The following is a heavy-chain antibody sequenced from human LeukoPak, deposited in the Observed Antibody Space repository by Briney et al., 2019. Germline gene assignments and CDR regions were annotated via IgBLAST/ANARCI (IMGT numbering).Heavy chain of an antibody. Sequence: SETLSLTCAVYGGSFSGFYWSWIRQPPGKGLEWIGEINHSGSTNYNPSLKSRVTISVDTSKNQFSLELSSVTAADTAVYYCAREGIYCSGGSCYTLLFDYWGQGTLVTVSS. D-gene: IGHD2-15*01. V-gene: IGHV4-34*01. CDR2: INHSGST. CDR3: AREGIYCSGGSCYTLLFDY. CDR1: GGSFSGFY. J-gene: IGHJ4*02.